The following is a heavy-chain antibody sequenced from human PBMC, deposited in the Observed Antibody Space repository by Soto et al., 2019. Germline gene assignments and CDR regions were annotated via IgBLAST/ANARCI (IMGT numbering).Heavy chain of an antibody. V-gene: IGHV3-53*01. J-gene: IGHJ4*02. CDR1: GFIVSSNY. CDR2: IYSGGST. D-gene: IGHD7-27*01. CDR3: ARSPWGGPFDY. Sequence: EVQLVESGGGLIQPGGSLRLSCTASGFIVSSNYMSWVRQAPGKGLEWVSGIYSGGSTYYGDSVKGRFTISRDNSKNTLYLQMNNLRAEDTAVYHCARSPWGGPFDYWGQGTLVTVSS.